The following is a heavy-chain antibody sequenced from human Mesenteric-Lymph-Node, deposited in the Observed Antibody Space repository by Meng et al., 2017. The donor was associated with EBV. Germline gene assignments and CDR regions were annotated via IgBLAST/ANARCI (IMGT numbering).Heavy chain of an antibody. CDR3: ARDLVTGTLDY. J-gene: IGHJ4*02. CDR2: ISSSSRSI. V-gene: IGHV3-21*01. Sequence: EVHLVESGGGLVKPGGPLRLSCVASSFTFMSYSMSWVRQAPGKGLEWVSSISSSSRSIYYSDSVKGRFTISRDNTENSLYLQMNSLRAEDTAVYYCARDLVTGTLDYWGQGTLVTVAS. CDR1: SFTFMSYS. D-gene: IGHD1-20*01.